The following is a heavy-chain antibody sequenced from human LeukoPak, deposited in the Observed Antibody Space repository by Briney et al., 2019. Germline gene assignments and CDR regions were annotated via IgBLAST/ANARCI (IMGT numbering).Heavy chain of an antibody. J-gene: IGHJ4*02. D-gene: IGHD3-9*01. CDR1: GFTFDDYA. CDR2: ISWNSGSI. CDR3: ARDYSSYDILTGYYKGYYFDY. V-gene: IGHV3-9*01. Sequence: PGGSLRLSCAASGFTFDDYAMHWVRQAPGKGLEWVSGISWNSGSIGYADSVKGRFTISRDNAKNSLYLQMNSLRAEDTAVYYCARDYSSYDILTGYYKGYYFDYWGQGTLVTVSS.